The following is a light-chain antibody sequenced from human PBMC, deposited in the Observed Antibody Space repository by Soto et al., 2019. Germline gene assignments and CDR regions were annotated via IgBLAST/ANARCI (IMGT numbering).Light chain of an antibody. CDR1: SSDVGGYNY. CDR2: DVS. Sequence: QSALTQPASVSGSPGQSITISCTGTSSDVGGYNYVPWYQQHPGKAPKLMIYDVSNRPSGVSNCFSGSKSGNTASLTISGLQAEDEADYYCSSEAVFGGGTKLTVL. J-gene: IGLJ2*01. V-gene: IGLV2-14*01. CDR3: SSEAV.